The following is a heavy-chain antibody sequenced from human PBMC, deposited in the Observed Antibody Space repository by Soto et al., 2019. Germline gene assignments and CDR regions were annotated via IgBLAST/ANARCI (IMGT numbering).Heavy chain of an antibody. CDR2: IYDSGST. CDR3: AGTRGYCSGGSCPTVVDY. CDR1: GGSIISGGYY. D-gene: IGHD2-15*01. V-gene: IGHV4-61*08. J-gene: IGHJ4*02. Sequence: SETLSLTCTVSGGSIISGGYYWSLIRQLPGKGLEWIGYIYDSGSTNYNPSLKSRVTISVDTSKNQFSLKLSSVTAADTAVYYCAGTRGYCSGGSCPTVVDYWGQGTLVTVSS.